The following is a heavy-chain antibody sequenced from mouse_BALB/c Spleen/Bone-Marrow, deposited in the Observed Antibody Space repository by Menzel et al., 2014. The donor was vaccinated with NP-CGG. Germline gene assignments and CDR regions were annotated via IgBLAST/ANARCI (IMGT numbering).Heavy chain of an antibody. J-gene: IGHJ3*01. CDR3: ARGGYDGRGFAY. CDR1: GYSITSGYY. V-gene: IGHV3-6*02. Sequence: EVKLQESGPGLVKPSQSLSLTCSVTGYSITSGYYWNWIRQFPGNKLEWMGYISYDGSNNYNPSLKNRISITRDTSKNQFFLKLNSVTTEDTATYYCARGGYDGRGFAYWGQGTLVTVSA. CDR2: ISYDGSN. D-gene: IGHD2-14*01.